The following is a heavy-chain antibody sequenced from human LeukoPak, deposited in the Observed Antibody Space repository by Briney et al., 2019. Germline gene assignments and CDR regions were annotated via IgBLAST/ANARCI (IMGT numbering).Heavy chain of an antibody. CDR2: IKSKTHARTT. Sequence: GGSLRLSCAASGFTFSNAWMSWVRQAPGKGLEWVGRIKSKTHARTTHYAAHVKGRFTISRDDSKNTLYLQMNSVKSGDTAVYYCASALPPVAVWGKGTTVTVSS. CDR3: ASALPPVAV. V-gene: IGHV3-15*01. J-gene: IGHJ6*04. CDR1: GFTFSNAW.